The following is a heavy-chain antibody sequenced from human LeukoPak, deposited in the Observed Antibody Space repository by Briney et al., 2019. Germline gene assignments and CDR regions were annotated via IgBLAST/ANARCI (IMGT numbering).Heavy chain of an antibody. CDR2: IYYSGST. J-gene: IGHJ5*02. CDR3: ARGLYDSSGYYPGWGFDP. Sequence: SETLSLTCTVSGGSISSSSYYGGGIRQPPGKGLEWIGSIYYSGSTYYNPSLKSRVTISVATSKNQFSLKLSSVTAADTAVYYCARGLYDSSGYYPGWGFDPWGQGTLVTVSS. D-gene: IGHD3-22*01. V-gene: IGHV4-39*07. CDR1: GGSISSSSYY.